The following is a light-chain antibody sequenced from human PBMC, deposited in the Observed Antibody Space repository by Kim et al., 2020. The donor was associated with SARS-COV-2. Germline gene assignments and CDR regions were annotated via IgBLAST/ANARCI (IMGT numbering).Light chain of an antibody. V-gene: IGKV3-20*01. Sequence: EIVLTQSPGTLSLSPGDRATLSCRASQSVSSSYLAWYQQKPGQAPRLLIYGASSRATGIPDRFSGSGSGTDFTLTISRLEPADFAVYYCQQYSASQLTFGGGTKVDIK. CDR1: QSVSSSY. CDR3: QQYSASQLT. CDR2: GAS. J-gene: IGKJ4*01.